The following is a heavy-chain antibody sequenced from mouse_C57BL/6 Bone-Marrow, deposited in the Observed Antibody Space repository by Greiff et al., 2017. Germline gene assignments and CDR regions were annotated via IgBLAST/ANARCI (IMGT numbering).Heavy chain of an antibody. CDR1: GFSLTSYG. Sequence: VQLQQSGPGLVQPSQSLSITCTVSGFSLTSYGVHWVRQSPGKGLEWLGGIWSGGRTDYNAAFISRLSISKDNSKSQVFFKMNSLQADDTAIYYCARKNYDYEGYFDVWGTGTTVTVSS. D-gene: IGHD2-4*01. CDR3: ARKNYDYEGYFDV. J-gene: IGHJ1*03. V-gene: IGHV2-2*01. CDR2: IWSGGRT.